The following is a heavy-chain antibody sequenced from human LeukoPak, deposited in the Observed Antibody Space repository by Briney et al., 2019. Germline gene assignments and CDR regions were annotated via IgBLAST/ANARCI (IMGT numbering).Heavy chain of an antibody. J-gene: IGHJ6*03. Sequence: PGGSLRLSCAASGFTFSSYDIHWVRQATGKGLEWVSGIGTAGEIYYPGSVKGRFTISRENAKNSLYLQMNSLRVEDTAVYYCARDPYSGSYGPYYYYYMDVWGEGTTVTISS. CDR2: IGTAGEI. CDR1: GFTFSSYD. V-gene: IGHV3-13*01. D-gene: IGHD1-26*01. CDR3: ARDPYSGSYGPYYYYYMDV.